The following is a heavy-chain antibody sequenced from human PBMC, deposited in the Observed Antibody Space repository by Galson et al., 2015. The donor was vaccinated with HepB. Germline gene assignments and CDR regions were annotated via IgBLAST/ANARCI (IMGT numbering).Heavy chain of an antibody. CDR1: GFIFSGYS. CDR2: IGVGDSSYT. Sequence: SLRLSCAASGFIFSGYSMNWVRQVPGKGLEWVASIGVGDSSYTKYAESVKGRFTISRDNAKSSLYLQMNSLRAEDTAVYYCARWNVWQYQLIVNDYWGQGTLVTVSS. J-gene: IGHJ4*02. V-gene: IGHV3-21*04. D-gene: IGHD2-2*01. CDR3: ARWNVWQYQLIVNDY.